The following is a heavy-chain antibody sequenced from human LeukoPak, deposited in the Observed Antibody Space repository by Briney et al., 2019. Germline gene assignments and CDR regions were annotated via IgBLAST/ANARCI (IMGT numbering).Heavy chain of an antibody. CDR1: GFTFSSYG. CDR3: AKVILWFEELLFETALDC. V-gene: IGHV3-30*18. CDR2: ISYDGSNK. Sequence: PGGSLRLSCAASGFTFSSYGMHWVRQAPGKGLEWVAVISYDGSNKYYADSVKGRFTISRGNSKNTLYLQMNSLRAEDTAVYYCAKVILWFEELLFETALDCWGQGTLVTVSS. D-gene: IGHD3-10*01. J-gene: IGHJ4*02.